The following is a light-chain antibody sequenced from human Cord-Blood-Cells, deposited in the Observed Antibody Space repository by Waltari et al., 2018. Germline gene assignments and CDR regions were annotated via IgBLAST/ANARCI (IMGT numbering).Light chain of an antibody. CDR2: DVS. Sequence: SVTISCTGTSSDVGGYNYVSWYQQHPGKAPKLMIYDVSKRPSGVPDRFSGSKSGNTASLTISGLQAEDEADYYCCSYAGSSYVFGTGTKVTVL. J-gene: IGLJ1*01. CDR1: SSDVGGYNY. CDR3: CSYAGSSYV. V-gene: IGLV2-11*01.